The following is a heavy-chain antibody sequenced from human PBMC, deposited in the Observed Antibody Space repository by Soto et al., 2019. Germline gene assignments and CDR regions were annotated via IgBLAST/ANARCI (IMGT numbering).Heavy chain of an antibody. V-gene: IGHV3-7*03. CDR3: ARAYSDAFDI. CDR1: GFTFSTYW. J-gene: IGHJ3*02. Sequence: GGSLRLSCAASGFTFSTYWMSWVRQAPGKGREWVANIKEDESEKYYVDSVEGRFTISRDNAKNSLYLQMSSLRAEDTAVYFCARAYSDAFDIWGQGTMVTVSS. CDR2: IKEDESEK. D-gene: IGHD2-15*01.